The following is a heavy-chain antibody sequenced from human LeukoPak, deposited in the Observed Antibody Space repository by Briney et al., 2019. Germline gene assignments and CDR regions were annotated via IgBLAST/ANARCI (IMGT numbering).Heavy chain of an antibody. D-gene: IGHD6-19*01. J-gene: IGHJ4*02. CDR3: ARGTPTDAYGSGWYW. CDR1: GYTFTSYD. Sequence: GASVKVSCKASGYTFTSYDINWVRQATGQGLEWTGWMNPNSGNTGYAQKFQGRVTMTRNTSISTAYMELSSLRSEDTAVYYCARGTPTDAYGSGWYWWGQGTLVTVSS. CDR2: MNPNSGNT. V-gene: IGHV1-8*01.